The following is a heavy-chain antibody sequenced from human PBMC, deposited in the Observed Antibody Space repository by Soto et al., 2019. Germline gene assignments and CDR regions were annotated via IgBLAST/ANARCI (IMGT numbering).Heavy chain of an antibody. J-gene: IGHJ4*02. CDR2: ISAYNGNT. D-gene: IGHD3-10*01. Sequence: QVQLVQSGAEVKKPGASVKVSCKASGYTFTSYGISWVRQAPGQGLEWMGWISAYNGNTNYAQKLQGRVTMTTDTPASTAYMEVRGLRSDDTAVYYCARSYGSGSYYGEGFDYWGQGTLVTVSS. CDR3: ARSYGSGSYYGEGFDY. CDR1: GYTFTSYG. V-gene: IGHV1-18*01.